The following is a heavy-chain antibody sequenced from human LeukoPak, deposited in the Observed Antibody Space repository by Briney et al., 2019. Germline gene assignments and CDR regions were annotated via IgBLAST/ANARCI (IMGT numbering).Heavy chain of an antibody. CDR1: GFTFSRHG. D-gene: IGHD4-17*01. J-gene: IGHJ3*02. V-gene: IGHV3-33*06. Sequence: GGSLRLSCVASGFTFSRHGMHWVRQAPGKGLEWVTVIWYDGSNKYYEDSVKGRFTISRDNTKNTLYLKMNSLRAEDTAVYYCAKYGDYDAFDIWGQGTMVTVSS. CDR3: AKYGDYDAFDI. CDR2: IWYDGSNK.